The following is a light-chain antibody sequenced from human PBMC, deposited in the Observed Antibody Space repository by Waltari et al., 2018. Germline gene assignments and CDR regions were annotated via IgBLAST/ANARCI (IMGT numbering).Light chain of an antibody. Sequence: QSALTQPASVSGSPGQSITISCTGTSSDVGGYNYVSWYQKHPGKAPKLMIYDVSKLPPGLSIRFSGSKSGNTASLTISGLQAEDEADYYCSSYTSSSTLNVVFGGGTKLTVL. CDR2: DVS. CDR1: SSDVGGYNY. CDR3: SSYTSSSTLNVV. V-gene: IGLV2-14*01. J-gene: IGLJ2*01.